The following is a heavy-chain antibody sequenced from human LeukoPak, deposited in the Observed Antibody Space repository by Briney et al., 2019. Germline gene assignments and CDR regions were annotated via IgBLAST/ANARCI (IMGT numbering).Heavy chain of an antibody. D-gene: IGHD3-10*01. CDR1: GGSISSYN. V-gene: IGHV4-59*01. J-gene: IGHJ5*02. CDR3: ARVNRQTMVRGVIIWFWFDP. CDR2: ISYSGST. Sequence: SETLSLTCTVSGGSISSYNWSWSRQPPGKGLEWSGYISYSGSTNYNPSLKSRVTISVDTSKNPFSLKLSSVTAADTALYYCARVNRQTMVRGVIIWFWFDPWGEETQVTV.